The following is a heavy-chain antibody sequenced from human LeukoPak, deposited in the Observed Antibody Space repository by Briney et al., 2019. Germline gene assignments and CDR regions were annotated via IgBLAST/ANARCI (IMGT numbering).Heavy chain of an antibody. CDR2: IDPSDSYT. D-gene: IGHD2-15*01. Sequence: GESLKISCKGSGYSFTSYWISWVRQMPGKGLEWMGRIDPSDSYTNYSPSFQGHVTISADKSISTAYLQWSSLKASDTAMYYCARHVGTENWFDPWGQGTPVTVSS. V-gene: IGHV5-10-1*01. J-gene: IGHJ5*02. CDR3: ARHVGTENWFDP. CDR1: GYSFTSYW.